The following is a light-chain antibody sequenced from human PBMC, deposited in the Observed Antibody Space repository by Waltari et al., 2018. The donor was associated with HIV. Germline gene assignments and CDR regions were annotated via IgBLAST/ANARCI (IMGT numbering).Light chain of an antibody. CDR2: ANT. J-gene: IGLJ3*02. CDR3: QSYDSRLSGSV. V-gene: IGLV1-40*01. Sequence: QSALTQPPSVSGAPGQRVTISSTGTSSNIGTGSDVHWYQQLPGTAPTLLIYANTNRPSGVPDRFSGSKSGTSASLAITGLQAEDEADYYCQSYDSRLSGSVFGGGTKLTVL. CDR1: SSNIGTGSD.